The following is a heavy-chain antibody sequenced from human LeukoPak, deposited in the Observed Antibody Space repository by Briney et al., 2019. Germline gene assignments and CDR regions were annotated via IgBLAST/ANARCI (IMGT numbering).Heavy chain of an antibody. Sequence: GGSLRLSCTASGFTFGDYAMSWFRQAPGKGLEWVGFIRSKAYGGTTEYAASVKGRFTISRDDSKSIAYLQMNSLKTEDTAVYSCTRDRLGYNYRTNWFDPWGQGTLVTVSS. CDR3: TRDRLGYNYRTNWFDP. D-gene: IGHD5-18*01. CDR1: GFTFGDYA. J-gene: IGHJ5*02. V-gene: IGHV3-49*03. CDR2: IRSKAYGGTT.